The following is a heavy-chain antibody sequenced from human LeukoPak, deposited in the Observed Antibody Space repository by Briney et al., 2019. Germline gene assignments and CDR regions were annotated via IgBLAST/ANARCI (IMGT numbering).Heavy chain of an antibody. V-gene: IGHV3-23*01. J-gene: IGHJ4*02. CDR1: GLTFRSYA. CDR3: AKGGLARGSGNYYDY. CDR2: ISSSGSST. Sequence: PGGSLRLSCAASGLTFRSYAMTWVRQAPGKGLEWVSGISSSGSSTYYADSVKGRFTISRDNSKNTLYLQLNSLTAEDTAVYYCAKGGLARGSGNYYDYWGQGTLVTVSS. D-gene: IGHD3-10*01.